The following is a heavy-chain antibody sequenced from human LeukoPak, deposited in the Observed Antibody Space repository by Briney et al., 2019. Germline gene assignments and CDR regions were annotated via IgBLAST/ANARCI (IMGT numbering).Heavy chain of an antibody. CDR2: TNPDGGGT. Sequence: GASAKVSCKASGYTFTGYYIHWVRQAPGQGLEWMGWTNPDGGGTRYAQKFQGRVTMTRDTSIGTAYTELSRLRSEDTAVYYCARGGIGAAGPFDYWGQGTLVTVSS. CDR3: ARGGIGAAGPFDY. D-gene: IGHD6-13*01. V-gene: IGHV1-2*02. J-gene: IGHJ4*02. CDR1: GYTFTGYY.